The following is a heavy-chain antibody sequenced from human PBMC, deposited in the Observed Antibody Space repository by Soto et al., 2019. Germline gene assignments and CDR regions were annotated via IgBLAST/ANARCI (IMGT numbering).Heavy chain of an antibody. Sequence: QVQLVESGGGVVQPGRSLRLSCEASGFTFSSYGMHWVRQDPGKGLEWVAVIWYDGSNKYYADSVKGRFTISRDNSKNTLYLQMNSLRAEDTAVYYCARDPSSSDYWGQGTLVTVSS. CDR3: ARDPSSSDY. CDR1: GFTFSSYG. J-gene: IGHJ4*02. D-gene: IGHD6-6*01. V-gene: IGHV3-33*01. CDR2: IWYDGSNK.